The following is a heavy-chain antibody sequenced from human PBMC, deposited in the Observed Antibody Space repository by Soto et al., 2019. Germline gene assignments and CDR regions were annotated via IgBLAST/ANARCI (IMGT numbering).Heavy chain of an antibody. CDR2: IYYSGST. D-gene: IGHD3-3*01. Sequence: SETLSLTCTVSGGSISSGGYYWSWIRQHPGKGLEWIGYIYYSGSTYYNPSLKSRVTISVDTSKNQFSLKLSSVTAADTAVYYCARDRNDFWSGYHYGFDPWGQGTLVTVSS. CDR1: GGSISSGGYY. V-gene: IGHV4-31*03. J-gene: IGHJ5*02. CDR3: ARDRNDFWSGYHYGFDP.